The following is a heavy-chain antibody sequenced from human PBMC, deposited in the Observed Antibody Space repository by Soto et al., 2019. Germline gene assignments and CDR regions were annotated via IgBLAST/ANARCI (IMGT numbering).Heavy chain of an antibody. CDR3: ARERPFFRSGSYLGPYGMDV. V-gene: IGHV1-2*02. Sequence: ASVKVSCKTSGYTFTGYYIHWVRQAPGQGLEWLGCIYPYDNSPKFVQSFQGRVTLTTDTATSTAYMELTSLRPDDTAVYYCARERPFFRSGSYLGPYGMDVWGQGTTVTVS. J-gene: IGHJ6*02. CDR1: GYTFTGYY. D-gene: IGHD3-10*01. CDR2: IYPYDNSP.